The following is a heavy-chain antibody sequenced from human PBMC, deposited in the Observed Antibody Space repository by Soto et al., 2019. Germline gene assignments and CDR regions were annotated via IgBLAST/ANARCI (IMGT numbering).Heavy chain of an antibody. D-gene: IGHD5-18*01. V-gene: IGHV3-23*01. J-gene: IGHJ3*02. Sequence: GGSLRLSCAASKFTFSSYAMTWVRQAPGKGLEWVSAISGSGGSTYYADSVKGRFTNSSENSKNALFLQMYSLRAEDTARYYCAKEYSFGIKDWEAFDIWGQGTMVTVSS. CDR3: AKEYSFGIKDWEAFDI. CDR1: KFTFSSYA. CDR2: ISGSGGST.